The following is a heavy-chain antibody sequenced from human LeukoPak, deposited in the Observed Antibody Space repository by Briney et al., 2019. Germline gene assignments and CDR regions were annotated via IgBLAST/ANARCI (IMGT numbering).Heavy chain of an antibody. CDR3: AKANHCSSTSCYRDGWFDP. Sequence: GASVKVSCKASGYTFTGYYMHWVRQAPGQGLEWMGWINPNSGGTNYAQKFQGRVTMTRDTSISTAYMELSRLRSDDTAVYYCAKANHCSSTSCYRDGWFDPWGQGTLVTVFS. J-gene: IGHJ5*02. CDR1: GYTFTGYY. D-gene: IGHD2-2*02. CDR2: INPNSGGT. V-gene: IGHV1-2*02.